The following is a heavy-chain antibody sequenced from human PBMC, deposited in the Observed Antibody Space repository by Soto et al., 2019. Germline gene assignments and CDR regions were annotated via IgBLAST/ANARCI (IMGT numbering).Heavy chain of an antibody. V-gene: IGHV1-8*01. CDR3: ARKGGSRRANWFDP. D-gene: IGHD6-13*01. CDR1: GYTFTSYD. J-gene: IGHJ5*02. Sequence: QVQLVQSGAEVKKPGASVKVSCKASGYTFTSYDINWVRQATGQGLEWMGWMNPNSGNTGYAQKFQGRVTMTRNTSISTAYLELSSLKSEDTGVYYCARKGGSRRANWFDPWGQGTLVTVSS. CDR2: MNPNSGNT.